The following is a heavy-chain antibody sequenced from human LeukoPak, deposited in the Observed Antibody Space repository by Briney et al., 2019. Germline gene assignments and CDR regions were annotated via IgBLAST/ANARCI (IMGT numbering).Heavy chain of an antibody. Sequence: GGSLRLSCAAPGFSFSNYWMHWVRQAPDKGLDWVAEISSDGNKEFYADSVKGRFIISRDNSKNTVFLQMDSLRGEDTAVYYCVRDFSGKWSLEYWGQGTLVTVSS. CDR3: VRDFSGKWSLEY. CDR2: ISSDGNKE. D-gene: IGHD6-25*01. V-gene: IGHV3-30-3*01. J-gene: IGHJ4*02. CDR1: GFSFSNYW.